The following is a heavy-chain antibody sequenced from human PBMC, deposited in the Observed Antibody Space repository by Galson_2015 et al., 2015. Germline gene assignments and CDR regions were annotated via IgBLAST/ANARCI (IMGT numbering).Heavy chain of an antibody. J-gene: IGHJ4*02. CDR1: GFTFSSYG. D-gene: IGHD3-22*01. CDR2: ISYDGSNK. V-gene: IGHV3-30*03. Sequence: SLRLSCAASGFTFSSYGMHWVRQAPGKGLEWVAVISYDGSNKYYADSVKGRFTISRDNSKNTLYLQMNSLRAEDTAVYYCASKPGRDSSGYFHWGQGTLVTVSS. CDR3: ASKPGRDSSGYFH.